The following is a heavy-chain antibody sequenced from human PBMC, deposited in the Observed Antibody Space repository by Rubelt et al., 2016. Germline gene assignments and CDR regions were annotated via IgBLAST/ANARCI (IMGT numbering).Heavy chain of an antibody. CDR2: IYYRSKWNN. V-gene: IGHV6-1*01. CDR3: ARSMRYFDY. J-gene: IGHJ4*02. D-gene: IGHD2-8*01. CDR1: GDSVSSNSAA. Sequence: QIQLQQSGPGLVKPSQTLSLTCAISGDSVSSNSAAWNWIRQSPSRGLEWLGRIYYRSKWNNDYAVSVKRRITINQKKSKNQFSRQLNSVTPEDTAVYYCARSMRYFDYWGQGTLVTVSS.